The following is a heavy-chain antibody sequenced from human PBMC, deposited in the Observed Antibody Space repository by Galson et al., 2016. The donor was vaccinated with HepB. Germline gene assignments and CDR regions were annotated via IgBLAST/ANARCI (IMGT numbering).Heavy chain of an antibody. CDR3: ARHRSERNVDTPLVF. J-gene: IGHJ4*02. Sequence: SETLSLTCTVSGGSISTYYWSWIRQPPGKGLEWIGSIYQSGSTFDNPSLKSRVTISVDTSKNLISLRLTSVTTSDTGVYYCARHRSERNVDTPLVFWAQGTLVTVSS. CDR1: GGSISTYY. D-gene: IGHD5-18*01. CDR2: IYQSGST. V-gene: IGHV4-59*04.